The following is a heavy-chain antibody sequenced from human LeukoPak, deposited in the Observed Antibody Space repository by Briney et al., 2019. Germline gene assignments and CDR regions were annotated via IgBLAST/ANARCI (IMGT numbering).Heavy chain of an antibody. Sequence: SETLSLTCTVSGGSISSHYWSWIRQPPGKGLEWIGYIYYSGSTNYNPSLKSRVTISVDTSKNQFSLKLSSVTAADTAVYYCAGVPVSFSGFDLWGRGTRVTVSS. CDR2: IYYSGST. CDR3: AGVPVSFSGFDL. CDR1: GGSISSHY. J-gene: IGHJ2*01. V-gene: IGHV4-59*11.